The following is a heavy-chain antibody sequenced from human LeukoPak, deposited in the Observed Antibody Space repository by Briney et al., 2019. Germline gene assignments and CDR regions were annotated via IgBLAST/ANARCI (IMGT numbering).Heavy chain of an antibody. CDR3: ARGAPWSGYYRHYYMDV. V-gene: IGHV3-74*01. CDR2: INSDGINT. Sequence: GGSLRLSCAASGFTFSNYWMHWVRQAPGKGLVCVSRINSDGINTSYADSVKGRFTISRDNAKNTLNLQMNSLRAEDTAVYYCARGAPWSGYYRHYYMDVWGKGTTVTVSS. D-gene: IGHD3-3*01. J-gene: IGHJ6*03. CDR1: GFTFSNYW.